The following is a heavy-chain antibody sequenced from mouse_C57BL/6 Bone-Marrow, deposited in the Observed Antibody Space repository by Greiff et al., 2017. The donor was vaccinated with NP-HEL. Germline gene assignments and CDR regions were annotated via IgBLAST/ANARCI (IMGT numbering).Heavy chain of an antibody. Sequence: VQLQQPGAELVMPGASVKLSCKASGYTFTSYWMHWVKQRPGQGLEWIGAIDPSDSDTNYNQKFKGKSTLTVDKSSSTAYMQLSSRTSEDSAVYYCAREGAFITTVVAWYFDVWGTGTTVTVSS. CDR2: IDPSDSDT. CDR3: AREGAFITTVVAWYFDV. V-gene: IGHV1-69*01. J-gene: IGHJ1*03. D-gene: IGHD1-1*01. CDR1: GYTFTSYW.